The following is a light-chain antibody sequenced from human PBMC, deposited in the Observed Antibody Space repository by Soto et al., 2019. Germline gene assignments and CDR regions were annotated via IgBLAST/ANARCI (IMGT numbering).Light chain of an antibody. CDR1: RSLTKNY. V-gene: IGKV3-20*01. CDR2: GAF. J-gene: IGKJ2*01. Sequence: PGATATLSCRASRSLTKNYLNWYQQKPGQPPRLLIYGAFRRATGVPDRFSGGGSGTDFTLTISRLEPEDFAMYYCQQYGSSIMYTFGQGTKLEIK. CDR3: QQYGSSIMYT.